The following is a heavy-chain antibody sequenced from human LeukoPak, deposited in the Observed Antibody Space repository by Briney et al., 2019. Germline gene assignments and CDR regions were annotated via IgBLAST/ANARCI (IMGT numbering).Heavy chain of an antibody. D-gene: IGHD6-13*01. CDR2: ISTNTGNP. J-gene: IGHJ5*02. V-gene: IGHV7-4-1*02. Sequence: GASVKVSCKASGYTFTGYYMHWVRQAPGQGLEWMGWISTNTGNPTYAQGFTGRFVFSLDTSVRTAYLQISSLKTEDTAVYYCARGLGYSSSWYRGAGSWFDPWGQGTLVTVSS. CDR1: GYTFTGYY. CDR3: ARGLGYSSSWYRGAGSWFDP.